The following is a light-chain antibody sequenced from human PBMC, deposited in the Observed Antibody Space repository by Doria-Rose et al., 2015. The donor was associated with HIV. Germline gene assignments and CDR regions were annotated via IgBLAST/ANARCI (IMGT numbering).Light chain of an antibody. CDR1: RSFSSTY. CDR2: DGS. V-gene: IGKV3-20*01. J-gene: IGKJ1*01. CDR3: HQYGTSWT. Sequence: EIVLTQSPGTLSLSPGERATLSCTASRSFSSTYLAWYQQKPGQAPSLLIYDGSTRATGIPDRFSASGSGTDFTLTINRLEPEDFALYYCHQYGTSWTFGQGTKVEI.